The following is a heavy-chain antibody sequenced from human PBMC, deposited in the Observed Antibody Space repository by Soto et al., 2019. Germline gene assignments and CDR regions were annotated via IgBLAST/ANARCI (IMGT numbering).Heavy chain of an antibody. Sequence: ASVKVSCKASGYTFTSYAMHWVRQAPGQRLEWMGWINAGNGNTKYSQKFQGRVTITRDTSASTAYMELSSLRSEDTAVYYCARARGICSSTSCHAGYYFDYWGQGTLVTVSS. D-gene: IGHD2-2*01. CDR3: ARARGICSSTSCHAGYYFDY. J-gene: IGHJ4*02. CDR1: GYTFTSYA. CDR2: INAGNGNT. V-gene: IGHV1-3*01.